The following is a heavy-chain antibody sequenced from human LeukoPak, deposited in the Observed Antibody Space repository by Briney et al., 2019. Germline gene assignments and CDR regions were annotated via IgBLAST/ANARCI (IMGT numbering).Heavy chain of an antibody. CDR1: GFTFSSYG. J-gene: IGHJ4*02. D-gene: IGHD4-23*01. Sequence: GGSLRFSCAASGFTFSSYGMHWVRQAPGKGLEWVAVISYDGSNKYYADSVKGRFTISRDNSKNTLYLQMNSLRAEDTAVYYCAKDANYGGNSILFDYWGQGTLATVSS. CDR3: AKDANYGGNSILFDY. CDR2: ISYDGSNK. V-gene: IGHV3-30*18.